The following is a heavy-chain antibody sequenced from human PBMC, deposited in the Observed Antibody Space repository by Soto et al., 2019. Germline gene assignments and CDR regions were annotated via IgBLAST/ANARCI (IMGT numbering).Heavy chain of an antibody. Sequence: GGSLRLSCAASGLPVSTNYMSWVRQAPGKGLEWVSSISDDSSYIDYADSLRGRFTVSRDNARNSLYLQIDSLGVEDTAVYYCATPYYFNHWGPGTLVTVSS. CDR3: ATPYYFNH. V-gene: IGHV3-21*06. J-gene: IGHJ1*01. D-gene: IGHD3-16*01. CDR1: GLPVSTNY. CDR2: ISDDSSYI.